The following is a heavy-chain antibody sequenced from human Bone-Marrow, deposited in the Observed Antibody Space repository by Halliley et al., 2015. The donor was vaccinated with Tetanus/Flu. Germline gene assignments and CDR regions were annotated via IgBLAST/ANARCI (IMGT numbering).Heavy chain of an antibody. CDR3: AKARGPYGIRGAIILDS. Sequence: IGGGGGGSYYPDPVRGRFTIPRDDSKNTLYLPMNNLRAEDTAIYYCAKARGPYGIRGAIILDSWGQGTLVAVSS. V-gene: IGHV3-23*01. J-gene: IGHJ4*02. CDR2: IGGGGGGS. D-gene: IGHD3-10*01.